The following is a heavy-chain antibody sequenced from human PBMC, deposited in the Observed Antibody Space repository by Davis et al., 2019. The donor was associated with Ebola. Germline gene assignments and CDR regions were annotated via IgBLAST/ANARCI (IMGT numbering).Heavy chain of an antibody. D-gene: IGHD3-16*01. CDR2: ISAYNGDT. Sequence: ASVKVSCKASGYTFTSYGISWVRQAPGQGLEWLGWISAYNGDTNYVQRLHGRVTMATDTSTSTAYMELRSLTSDDTAVYYCARDWGGYGLDVWGQGTTVTVSS. J-gene: IGHJ6*02. V-gene: IGHV1-18*01. CDR3: ARDWGGYGLDV. CDR1: GYTFTSYG.